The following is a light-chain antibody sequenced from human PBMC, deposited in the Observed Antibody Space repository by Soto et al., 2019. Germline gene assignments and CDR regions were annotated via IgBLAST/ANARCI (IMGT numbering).Light chain of an antibody. CDR2: GAS. V-gene: IGKV3-20*01. Sequence: EFVLTQSPGTLSLSPGERATLSCRASQTVRNKYLAWYTTKTGQAPRLIIYGASTRATGIPARLSGSGSGTEFTLTISRLEPEECAVYYGQQYGSSPLTFGGGTKVDIK. CDR3: QQYGSSPLT. CDR1: QTVRNKY. J-gene: IGKJ4*01.